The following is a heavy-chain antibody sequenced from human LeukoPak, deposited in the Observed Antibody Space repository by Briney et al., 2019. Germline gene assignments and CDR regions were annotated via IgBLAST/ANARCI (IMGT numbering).Heavy chain of an antibody. V-gene: IGHV1-18*01. CDR2: ISAYNGNT. J-gene: IGHJ3*02. CDR3: ARDEEYGSGSYFEVAFDI. Sequence: ASVKVSCKASGYTFTSYGISWVRQAPGQGLEWMGWISAYNGNTNYAQKLQGGVTMTTDTSTSTAYMELRSLRSDDTAVYYCARDEEYGSGSYFEVAFDIWGQGTMVTVSS. D-gene: IGHD3-10*01. CDR1: GYTFTSYG.